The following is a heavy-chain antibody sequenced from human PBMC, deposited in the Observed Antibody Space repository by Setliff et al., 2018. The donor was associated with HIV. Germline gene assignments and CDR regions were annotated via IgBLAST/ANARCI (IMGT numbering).Heavy chain of an antibody. CDR1: GYNLTNYD. V-gene: IGHV1-8*02. CDR3: ARRIAFDI. Sequence: ASVKVSCKASGYNLTNYDINWVRQATGQGLEWMGWINPNSGNTGYAQKFQGRVAMTRDTSINTVYMELSSLRSEDTAVYYCARRIAFDIWGQGTMVTVSS. J-gene: IGHJ3*02. CDR2: INPNSGNT.